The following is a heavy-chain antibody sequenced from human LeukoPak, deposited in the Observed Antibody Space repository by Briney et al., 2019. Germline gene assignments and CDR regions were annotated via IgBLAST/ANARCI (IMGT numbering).Heavy chain of an antibody. CDR3: ARGPITMIVVNWFDP. J-gene: IGHJ5*02. V-gene: IGHV1-46*03. Sequence: APVKVSCKASGYTFTGYYMHWVRQAPGQGLEWMGIINPSGGSTSYAQKFQGRVTMTRDTSTSTVYMELSSLRSEDTAVYYCARGPITMIVVNWFDPWGQGTLVTVSS. D-gene: IGHD3-22*01. CDR2: INPSGGST. CDR1: GYTFTGYY.